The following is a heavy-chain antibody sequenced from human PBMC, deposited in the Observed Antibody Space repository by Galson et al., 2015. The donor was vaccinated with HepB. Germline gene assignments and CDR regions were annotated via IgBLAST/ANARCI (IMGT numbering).Heavy chain of an antibody. V-gene: IGHV4-30-4*01. CDR3: AIDLYYDGMDV. CDR2: IYYSGST. CDR1: GGSISSGDYY. Sequence: TLSLTCTVSGGSISSGDYYWSWICQPPGKGLEWIGYIYYSGSTYYNPSLKSRVTISVDTPKNQFSLKLSSVTAADTAVYYCAIDLYYDGMDVWGQGTTVTVSS. J-gene: IGHJ6*02.